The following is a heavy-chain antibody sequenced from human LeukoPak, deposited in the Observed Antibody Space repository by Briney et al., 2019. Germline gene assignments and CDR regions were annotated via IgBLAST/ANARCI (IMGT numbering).Heavy chain of an antibody. J-gene: IGHJ6*03. CDR1: GGSISSHY. CDR3: ARGSITIFGVAPIHYYYYYMDV. V-gene: IGHV4-59*11. D-gene: IGHD3-3*01. CDR2: IYYSGST. Sequence: SETLSLTCTVSGGSISSHYWSWIRQPPGKGLEWIGYIYYSGSTNYNPSLKSRVTISVDTSKNQFSLKLSSVTAADTAVYYCARGSITIFGVAPIHYYYYYMDVWGKGTTVTVSS.